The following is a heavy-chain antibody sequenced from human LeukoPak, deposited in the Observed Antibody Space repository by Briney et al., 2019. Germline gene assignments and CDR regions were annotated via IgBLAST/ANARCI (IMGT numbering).Heavy chain of an antibody. CDR3: AMPLAYCGGDCSYDAFDI. J-gene: IGHJ3*02. CDR1: GYSFTSYW. D-gene: IGHD2-21*02. V-gene: IGHV5-51*01. Sequence: GESLKISCKGSGYSFTSYWIGWVRQMPGKGLEWMGIIYPGDSDTRYSPSFQGQVTISADKSISTAYLQWSSLKASDTAMYYCAMPLAYCGGDCSYDAFDIWGQGTMVTVSS. CDR2: IYPGDSDT.